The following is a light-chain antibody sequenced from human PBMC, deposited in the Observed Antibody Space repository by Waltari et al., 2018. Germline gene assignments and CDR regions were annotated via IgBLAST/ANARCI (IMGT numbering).Light chain of an antibody. CDR3: QSHDSSLTARV. CDR1: SSTIGTGYD. J-gene: IGLJ1*01. V-gene: IGLV1-40*01. Sequence: QSALTHPPSVSGAPGQRVTISCAGRSSTIGTGYDFTWYQRLPGTAPNLLIYDTTNRPSGVSDRFSGSKSGTSASLAITGLQAEDEADYFCQSHDSSLTARVFGTGTKVTVL. CDR2: DTT.